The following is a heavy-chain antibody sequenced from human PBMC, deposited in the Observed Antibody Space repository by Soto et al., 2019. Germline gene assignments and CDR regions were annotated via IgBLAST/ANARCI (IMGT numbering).Heavy chain of an antibody. CDR2: IGGSGLFT. D-gene: IGHD2-8*01. Sequence: GGSLRLSCAASGFTFRNYAMTWVRQAPGKGLEWVSGIGGSGLFTLYADSVKGRFTVSRDNSESTLSLQMNSLRAEDTAIYYCAKGLISTGNFPRVSDSWGQGALGTVSS. J-gene: IGHJ5*02. CDR3: AKGLISTGNFPRVSDS. V-gene: IGHV3-23*01. CDR1: GFTFRNYA.